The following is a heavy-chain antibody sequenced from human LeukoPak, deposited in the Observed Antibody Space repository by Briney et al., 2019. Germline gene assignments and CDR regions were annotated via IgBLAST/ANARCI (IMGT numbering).Heavy chain of an antibody. J-gene: IGHJ4*02. CDR2: ISSSSSYI. Sequence: PGGSLRLSCAASGFTFSSYSMNWVRQAPGKGLEWVSSISSSSSYIYYADSVKGRFTISRDNAKNSLYLQMNSLRAEDTAVYYCARGSIVGARGLGDYWGQGTLVTVSS. D-gene: IGHD1-26*01. CDR3: ARGSIVGARGLGDY. CDR1: GFTFSSYS. V-gene: IGHV3-21*01.